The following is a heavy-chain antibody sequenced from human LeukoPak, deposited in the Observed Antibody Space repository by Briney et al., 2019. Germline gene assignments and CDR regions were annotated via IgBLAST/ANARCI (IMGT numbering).Heavy chain of an antibody. CDR2: IYYSGST. Sequence: PSQTLSLTCTVSGGSISSGGYYWSWIRQHPGKGLEWIGYIYYSGSTYYNPSLKSRVTISVDTSKNQFSLKLSSVTAADTAVYYCARLDSSGYSPIFDYWGQGTLVTVSS. J-gene: IGHJ4*02. CDR3: ARLDSSGYSPIFDY. CDR1: GGSISSGGYY. D-gene: IGHD3-22*01. V-gene: IGHV4-30-4*08.